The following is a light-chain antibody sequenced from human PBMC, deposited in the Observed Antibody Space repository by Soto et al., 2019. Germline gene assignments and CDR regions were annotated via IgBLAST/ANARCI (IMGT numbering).Light chain of an antibody. CDR3: QSYDSSLSVV. Sequence: QSVLTQPPSVSGAPGQRVTISCTGSSSNIGAGYDVHWYQQLPGTAPKLLIYDNNNRPSGVPDRFSGSKSGTSASLAITGLQAEDEAEYYCQSYDSSLSVVFGGGTQLTVL. CDR1: SSNIGAGYD. V-gene: IGLV1-40*01. CDR2: DNN. J-gene: IGLJ2*01.